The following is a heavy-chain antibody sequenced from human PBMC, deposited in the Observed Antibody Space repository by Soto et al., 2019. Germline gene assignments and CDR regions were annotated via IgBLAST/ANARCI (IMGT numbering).Heavy chain of an antibody. Sequence: EVQLVASGGGLVQPGGSLRLSCAASEFTFSGRSVHWVRQAPGKGLVWVSGIDKVGTDSTYADSVKGRFTSSRDNAKNPVYLQMNSLRVEDTAVYYCARGWFGPDVWGKGTTVTVSS. CDR3: ARGWFGPDV. CDR1: EFTFSGRS. J-gene: IGHJ6*03. V-gene: IGHV3-74*01. D-gene: IGHD3-10*01. CDR2: IDKVGTDS.